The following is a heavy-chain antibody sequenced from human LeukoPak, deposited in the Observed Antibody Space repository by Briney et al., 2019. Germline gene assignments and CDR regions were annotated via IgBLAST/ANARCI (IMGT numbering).Heavy chain of an antibody. CDR2: ISSSGSTI. CDR1: GFTFSSYE. Sequence: GGSLRLSCVASGFTFSSYEMNWVRQAPGKGLEWVSYISSSGSTIYYADSVKGRFTISRDNSKNTLYLQMNSLRAEDTAVYYCANTRPDSKGYYFDCWGQGTLVTVSS. V-gene: IGHV3-48*03. CDR3: ANTRPDSKGYYFDC. D-gene: IGHD3-22*01. J-gene: IGHJ4*02.